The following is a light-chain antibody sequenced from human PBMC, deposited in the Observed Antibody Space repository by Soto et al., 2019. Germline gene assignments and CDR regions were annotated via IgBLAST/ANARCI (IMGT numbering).Light chain of an antibody. J-gene: IGKJ5*01. V-gene: IGKV3-20*01. CDR3: QQYANSPIT. CDR1: QPVSSNF. Sequence: ELVLTQSPGTLSLSPGESAALSCRASQPVSSNFLAWYQQKPGQAPRLLIYGVSSRASGIPDRFFGSGSGTEFTLTINRLEPEDFAVYYCQQYANSPITFGQGTRLEIK. CDR2: GVS.